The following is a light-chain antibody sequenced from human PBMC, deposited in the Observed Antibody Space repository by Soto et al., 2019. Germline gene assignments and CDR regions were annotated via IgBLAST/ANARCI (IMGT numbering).Light chain of an antibody. Sequence: EIVMTQSPATLSVSPGERATLSCRASQSVSSKLAWYQQKPGQAPRLLIYDASTRATGIPARFSGSGSGTEFTLTISSLQSEDFAVYYFQPSNNWPWTFGQGTNVEIK. J-gene: IGKJ1*01. V-gene: IGKV3-15*01. CDR2: DAS. CDR3: QPSNNWPWT. CDR1: QSVSSK.